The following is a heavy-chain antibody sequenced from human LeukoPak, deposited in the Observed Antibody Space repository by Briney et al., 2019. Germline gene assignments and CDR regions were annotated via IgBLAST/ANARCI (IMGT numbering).Heavy chain of an antibody. CDR1: VFTFRNCA. CDR2: ISGSGGST. D-gene: IGHD4-17*01. CDR3: ATVIGDPSC. J-gene: IGHJ4*02. V-gene: IGHV3-23*01. Sequence: GVSLRLACAASVFTFRNCALSWVRQAPGKGLGWVSSISGSGGSTYYADSVKGRFTISRDNSKNTLYLQKNSLRAEDTAVYYCATVIGDPSCWGQGTPVTVSS.